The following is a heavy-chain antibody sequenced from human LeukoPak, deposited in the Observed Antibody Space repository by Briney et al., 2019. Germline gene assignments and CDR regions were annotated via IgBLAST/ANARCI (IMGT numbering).Heavy chain of an antibody. V-gene: IGHV3-23*03. CDR1: GFTFSNFA. J-gene: IGHJ4*02. Sequence: GGSLRLSCAASGFTFSNFAMSWVRQAPGKGLEWVSVIYSGGSTYYADSVKGRFSISRDNSKNTLYLQMNSLRAEDTAVYYCAKVSVTLRAFDYWGQGTLITVSS. CDR2: IYSGGST. D-gene: IGHD4-11*01. CDR3: AKVSVTLRAFDY.